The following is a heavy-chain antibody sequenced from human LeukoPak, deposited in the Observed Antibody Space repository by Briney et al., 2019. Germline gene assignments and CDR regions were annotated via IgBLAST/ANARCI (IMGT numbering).Heavy chain of an antibody. D-gene: IGHD3-22*01. CDR2: ISGSGGST. CDR3: ARGGGVVALQR. Sequence: GGSLRLSCVASGLPIADFAMHWVRQAPGKGLEWVSAISGSGGSTYYADSVKGRFTISRDNSKNTLYLQMNSLRAEDTAVYYCARGGGVVALQRWGQGTLVTVSS. V-gene: IGHV3-23*01. J-gene: IGHJ1*01. CDR1: GLPIADFA.